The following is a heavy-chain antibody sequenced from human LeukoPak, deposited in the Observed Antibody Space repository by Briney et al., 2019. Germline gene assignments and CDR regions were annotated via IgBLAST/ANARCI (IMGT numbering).Heavy chain of an antibody. D-gene: IGHD3-10*01. Sequence: ASVKVSCKASGYTFTSYDINWVRQATGQGLEWMGWMNPNSGNTGYAQKFQGRVTMTRNTSISTAYMELSSLRSEDTAVYYCARRGPYYYGSGSYRTLDYWGQGTLVTVSS. CDR1: GYTFTSYD. V-gene: IGHV1-8*01. CDR2: MNPNSGNT. J-gene: IGHJ4*02. CDR3: ARRGPYYYGSGSYRTLDY.